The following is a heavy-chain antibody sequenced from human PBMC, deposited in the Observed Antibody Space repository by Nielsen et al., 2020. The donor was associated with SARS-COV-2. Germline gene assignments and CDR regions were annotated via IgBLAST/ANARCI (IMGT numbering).Heavy chain of an antibody. CDR2: ISWTSGSI. J-gene: IGHJ4*02. CDR3: AKGGVSLLWFGEPTDY. D-gene: IGHD3-10*01. CDR1: GFTFDDYA. V-gene: IGHV3-9*01. Sequence: GGSLRLSCAASGFTFDDYAMHWVRQAPGKGLEWVSGISWTSGSIDYADSVKGRFTISRDNAKNSLYLQMNSLRAEDTALYYCAKGGVSLLWFGEPTDYWGQGTLVTVSS.